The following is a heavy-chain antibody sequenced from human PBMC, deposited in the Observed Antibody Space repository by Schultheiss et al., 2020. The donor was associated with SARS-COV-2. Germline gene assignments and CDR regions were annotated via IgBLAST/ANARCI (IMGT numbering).Heavy chain of an antibody. CDR2: LWSDSSNE. CDR1: GFTFSSYA. J-gene: IGHJ6*02. CDR3: AREAQYSSSDYYYYYGMDV. V-gene: IGHV3-33*08. Sequence: GGSLRLSCAASGFTFSSYAMHWVRQAPGKGLEWVAVLWSDSSNEFYGDSVKGRFTVSRDNSKNTLYLQMNSLRAEDTAVYYCAREAQYSSSDYYYYYGMDVWGQGTTVTVSS. D-gene: IGHD6-6*01.